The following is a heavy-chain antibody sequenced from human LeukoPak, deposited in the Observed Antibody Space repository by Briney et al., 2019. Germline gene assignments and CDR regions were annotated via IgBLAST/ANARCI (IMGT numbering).Heavy chain of an antibody. CDR3: TTIPPSSSWYRHY. D-gene: IGHD6-13*01. CDR1: GFTFSNAW. J-gene: IGHJ4*02. V-gene: IGHV3-15*07. CDR2: IKSKTDGGTT. Sequence: GSLSLSFAASGFTFSNAWMNWVRQAPGKGLEWVGRIKSKTDGGTTDYAAPVKGRFTISRDDSKNTLYLQMNSLKTEDTAVYYCTTIPPSSSWYRHYWGQGTLVTVSS.